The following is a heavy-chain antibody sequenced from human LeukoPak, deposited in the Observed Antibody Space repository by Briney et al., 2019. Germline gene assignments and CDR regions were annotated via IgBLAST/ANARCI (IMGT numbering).Heavy chain of an antibody. CDR3: AREFSYYGSGKYGMDV. D-gene: IGHD3-10*01. V-gene: IGHV1-69*01. Sequence: SVKVSCKASGGTFSSYAIGWVRQAPGQGLEWMGGIIPIFGTANYAQKFQGRVTITADESTSTAYMELSSLRSEDTAVYYCAREFSYYGSGKYGMDVWGQGTTVTVSS. J-gene: IGHJ6*02. CDR2: IIPIFGTA. CDR1: GGTFSSYA.